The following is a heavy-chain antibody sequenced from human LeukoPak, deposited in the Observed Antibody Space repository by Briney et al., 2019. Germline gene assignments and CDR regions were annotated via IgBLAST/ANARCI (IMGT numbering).Heavy chain of an antibody. V-gene: IGHV3-30*02. CDR1: GFTFSSYG. D-gene: IGHD6-13*01. J-gene: IGHJ3*02. CDR2: IRYDGSNK. CDR3: AKDCIAAAGRPKVGPYLPFDI. Sequence: GGSLRLSCAASGFTFSSYGMHWVRQAPGKGLEWVAFIRYDGSNKYYADSVKGRFTISRDNSKNTLYLQMNSLRAEDTAVYYCAKDCIAAAGRPKVGPYLPFDIWGQGTMVTVSS.